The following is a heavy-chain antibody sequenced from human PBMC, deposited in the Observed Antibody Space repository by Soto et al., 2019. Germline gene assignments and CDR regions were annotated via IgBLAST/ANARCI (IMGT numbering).Heavy chain of an antibody. CDR3: ARDSGDTTLRQWGRSFHY. D-gene: IGHD1-1*01. CDR1: GFTFTNYY. Sequence: QVQLVQSGAEVKKPGASVKVSCKASGFTFTNYYIHWVLQAPGQGLEWMGLINPSGGGTFYAQKFQGRVTVTKDTSTGTVYMELSNMRSEDTAVYFCARDSGDTTLRQWGRSFHYWGQGTLVTVSS. CDR2: INPSGGGT. V-gene: IGHV1-46*01. J-gene: IGHJ4*02.